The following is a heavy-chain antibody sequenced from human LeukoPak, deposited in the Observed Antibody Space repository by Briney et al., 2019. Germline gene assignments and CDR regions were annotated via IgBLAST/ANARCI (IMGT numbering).Heavy chain of an antibody. J-gene: IGHJ4*02. CDR2: IYYSGST. Sequence: SETLSLTCTVSGGSISSSSYYWGWIRQPPGKGLEWIGSIYYSGSTYYNPSLKSRVTISVDTSKNQFSLKLSSVTAADTAVYYCARGAYYYDLGSYSVDTPMITMITNDYWGQGTLVTVSS. V-gene: IGHV4-39*07. CDR1: GGSISSSSYY. D-gene: IGHD3-10*01. CDR3: ARGAYYYDLGSYSVDTPMITMITNDY.